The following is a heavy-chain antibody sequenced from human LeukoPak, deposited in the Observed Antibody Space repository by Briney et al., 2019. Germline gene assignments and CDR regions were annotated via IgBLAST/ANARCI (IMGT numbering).Heavy chain of an antibody. V-gene: IGHV4-59*08. Sequence: SETLSLTCTVSGGSISSYYWSWIRQPPGKGLEWIAYISDIGSINYNPSLKSRVTISLDTSKNQFSLKLSSVTAADRAVYYCAGHHPRNTVDFWGQGTLVTVSS. CDR2: ISDIGSI. D-gene: IGHD2/OR15-2a*01. J-gene: IGHJ4*02. CDR3: AGHHPRNTVDF. CDR1: GGSISSYY.